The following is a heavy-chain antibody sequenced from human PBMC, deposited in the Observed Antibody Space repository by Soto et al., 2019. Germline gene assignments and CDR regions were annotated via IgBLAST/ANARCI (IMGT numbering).Heavy chain of an antibody. J-gene: IGHJ4*02. CDR3: AAGRGYSLGY. Sequence: WASVKVSCKASGFTFTRSAVQWVRQARGQRLEWIGWIVVGSGNTNYAQKFQERVTITRDMSTSTAYMELSSLRSEDTAVYYCAAGRGYSLGYWGQGTLVTVSS. CDR1: GFTFTRSA. D-gene: IGHD1-26*01. V-gene: IGHV1-58*01. CDR2: IVVGSGNT.